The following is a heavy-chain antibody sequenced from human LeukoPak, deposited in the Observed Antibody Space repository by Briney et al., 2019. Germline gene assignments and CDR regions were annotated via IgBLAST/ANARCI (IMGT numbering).Heavy chain of an antibody. D-gene: IGHD3-22*01. CDR2: IKQDGSEK. CDR3: ACRPRDVYYYGVFDY. V-gene: IGHV3-7*01. CDR1: GFTFSDHW. Sequence: GGSQRLSCGASGFTFSDHWMTWVRQAPGKGLEWVANIKQDGSEKSYVDSVKGRFTISRDNAKNSLYLQMSSLRAEDTAVYYCACRPRDVYYYGVFDYWGQGTLVTVSS. J-gene: IGHJ4*02.